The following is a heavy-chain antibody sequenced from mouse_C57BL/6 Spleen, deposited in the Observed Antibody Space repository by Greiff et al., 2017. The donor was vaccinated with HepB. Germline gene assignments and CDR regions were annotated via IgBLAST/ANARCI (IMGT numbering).Heavy chain of an antibody. D-gene: IGHD1-1*01. Sequence: EVMLVESGGDLVKPGGSLKLSCAASGFTFSSYGMSWVRQTPDKRLEWVATISSGGSYTYYPDSVKGRFTISRDNAKNTLYLQMSRLKSEDTALYYCARHRDYGSRTDAMDYWGQGTSVTVSS. CDR3: ARHRDYGSRTDAMDY. J-gene: IGHJ4*01. CDR1: GFTFSSYG. V-gene: IGHV5-6*01. CDR2: ISSGGSYT.